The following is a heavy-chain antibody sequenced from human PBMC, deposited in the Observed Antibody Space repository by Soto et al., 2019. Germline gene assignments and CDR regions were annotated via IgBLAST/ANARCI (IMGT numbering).Heavy chain of an antibody. J-gene: IGHJ5*02. Sequence: QVQLQESGPGLVKPSGTLSLTCTVSGGSISNFFWNWIRQPPGKGLEWLGYIYYSGSANYSPSLKMRATISEDTSENKLSLKLMSATAADTAVYYCVRGEYCSGGSCYGEYNWFDLWGQGTLVTVSS. CDR1: GGSISNFF. V-gene: IGHV4-59*01. D-gene: IGHD2-15*01. CDR3: VRGEYCSGGSCYGEYNWFDL. CDR2: IYYSGSA.